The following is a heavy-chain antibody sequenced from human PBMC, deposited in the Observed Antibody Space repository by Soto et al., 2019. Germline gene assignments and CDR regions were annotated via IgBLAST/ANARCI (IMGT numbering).Heavy chain of an antibody. CDR2: ISSSSTTI. D-gene: IGHD3-22*01. Sequence: GSLRLSCAASRFTFSSYGMNWVRQAPGKGLEWVSYISSSSTTIYYADSVKGRFTISRDNSKNSLYLQMNSLRAEDTAVYYCAKDSSGYPGGYFDYWGQGTLVTVSS. CDR1: RFTFSSYG. J-gene: IGHJ4*02. V-gene: IGHV3-48*01. CDR3: AKDSSGYPGGYFDY.